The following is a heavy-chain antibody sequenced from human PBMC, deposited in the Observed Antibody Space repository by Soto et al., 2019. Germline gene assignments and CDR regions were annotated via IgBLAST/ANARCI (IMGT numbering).Heavy chain of an antibody. V-gene: IGHV3-7*05. D-gene: IGHD3-3*01. CDR1: EFTFNTYW. CDR3: ARDSPYNDFWGGVMESYSYSMDV. Sequence: EVQLVESGGGLVQPGGSLRLSCLASEFTFNTYWMNWVRQAPGRGLEWVANIKDDGSEKNYVDSVKGRFTISRDNAKNSLYLQMNSLRGEDTAVYFCARDSPYNDFWGGVMESYSYSMDVWGQGTTVTVSS. CDR2: IKDDGSEK. J-gene: IGHJ6*02.